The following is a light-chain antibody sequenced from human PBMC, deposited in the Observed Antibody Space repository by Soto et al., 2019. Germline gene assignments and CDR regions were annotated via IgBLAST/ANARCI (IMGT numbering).Light chain of an antibody. V-gene: IGKV3D-15*01. Sequence: TVMTHSPGTLSVPPRERATLSCRASQSGSSNLAWCQQKPGQPLRLLIYDISTRATGIPTRFSGSGSGTEFTLTISSLQSEDFAVYYCQPYNHWPRTFGGGTKVDI. CDR3: QPYNHWPRT. CDR2: DIS. J-gene: IGKJ4*01. CDR1: QSGSSN.